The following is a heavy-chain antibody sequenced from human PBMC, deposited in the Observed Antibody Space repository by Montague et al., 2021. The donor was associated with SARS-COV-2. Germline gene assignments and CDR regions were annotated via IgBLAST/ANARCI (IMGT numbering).Heavy chain of an antibody. CDR2: IYYSGST. D-gene: IGHD5-24*01. CDR3: ARVFPRWLQFDPYFDY. CDR1: GGSISSYY. Sequence: SETLSLTCTVSGGSISSYYWRWIRQPPGTGLGWLGYIYYSGSTNYDPSLKRRVTISVDTSKNQFSLKLSSVTAADTAVYYCARVFPRWLQFDPYFDYWGQGTLVTVSS. J-gene: IGHJ4*02. V-gene: IGHV4-59*01.